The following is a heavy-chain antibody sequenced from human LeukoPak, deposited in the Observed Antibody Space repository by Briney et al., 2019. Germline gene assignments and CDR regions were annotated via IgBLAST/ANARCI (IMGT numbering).Heavy chain of an antibody. D-gene: IGHD2/OR15-2a*01. V-gene: IGHV3-11*04. CDR1: GFTFSDYY. CDR2: ISSSGSIV. CDR3: ARDPSFGGFDY. Sequence: GGSLRLSCAASGFTFSDYYMSWIRQAPGKGLEWVSYISSSGSIVYYADSLKGRFTISRDNAKNSLYLQMNSLRAEDTAVYYCARDPSFGGFDYWGQGTLVTVSS. J-gene: IGHJ4*02.